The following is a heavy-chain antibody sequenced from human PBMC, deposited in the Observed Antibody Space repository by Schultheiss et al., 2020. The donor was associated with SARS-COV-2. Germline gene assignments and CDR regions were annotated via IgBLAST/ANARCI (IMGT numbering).Heavy chain of an antibody. CDR1: GFTFSSYG. J-gene: IGHJ6*02. Sequence: GGSLRLSCAASGFTFSSYGMHWVRQAPGKGLEWVSAISGSGGSTYYADSVKGRFTISRDNSKNTLYLQMNSLRAEDTAVYYCAKDLKTYYDFWRTTRGRVGSYGMDVWGQGTTVTVSS. D-gene: IGHD3-3*01. CDR2: ISGSGGST. V-gene: IGHV3-23*01. CDR3: AKDLKTYYDFWRTTRGRVGSYGMDV.